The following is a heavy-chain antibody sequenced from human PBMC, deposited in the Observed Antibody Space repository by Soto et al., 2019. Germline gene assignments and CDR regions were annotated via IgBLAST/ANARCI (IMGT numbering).Heavy chain of an antibody. V-gene: IGHV3-23*01. Sequence: PGGSLRLSCAASGFTFSSYWMHWVRQAPGKGLEWVSGISGSGDRTHYADSVEGRFTISRDNSKDTVFLQMNSLRAEDTAVYYCARNREYIYGYFDYWGQGILVTVSS. CDR2: ISGSGDRT. CDR3: ARNREYIYGYFDY. J-gene: IGHJ4*02. CDR1: GFTFSSYW. D-gene: IGHD5-18*01.